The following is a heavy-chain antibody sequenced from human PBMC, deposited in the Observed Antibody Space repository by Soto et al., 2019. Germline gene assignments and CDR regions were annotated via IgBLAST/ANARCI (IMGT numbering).Heavy chain of an antibody. J-gene: IGHJ6*02. D-gene: IGHD4-4*01. CDR2: INPSGGST. V-gene: IGHV1-46*01. CDR3: ARGTVTTHYYYYGMDV. CDR1: GYTFTSYY. Sequence: ASVKVSCKASGYTFTSYYMRWVRQAPGQGLEWMGIINPSGGSTSYAQKFQGRVTMTRDTSTSTVYMELSSLRSEDTAVYYCARGTVTTHYYYYGMDVWGHGITVTVSS.